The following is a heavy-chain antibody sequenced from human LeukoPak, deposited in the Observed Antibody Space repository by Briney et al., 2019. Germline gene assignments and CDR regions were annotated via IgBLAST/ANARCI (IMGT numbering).Heavy chain of an antibody. CDR2: INPSGGST. Sequence: ASVKVSCKASGYTFTSYYMHWVRQAPGQGLEWMGIINPSGGSTSYAQKFQGRVTMTRDMSTSTVYMELSSLRSEDTAVCYCARVVTMVRGMDYYMDVWGKGTTVTDSS. CDR3: ARVVTMVRGMDYYMDV. D-gene: IGHD3-10*01. V-gene: IGHV1-46*01. J-gene: IGHJ6*03. CDR1: GYTFTSYY.